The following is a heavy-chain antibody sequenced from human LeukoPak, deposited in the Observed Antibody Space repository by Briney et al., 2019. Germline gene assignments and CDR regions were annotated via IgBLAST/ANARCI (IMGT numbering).Heavy chain of an antibody. J-gene: IGHJ3*02. Sequence: SVKVSCKASGGTFSSYAISWVRQAPGQGLEWMGRIIPIFGTANYAQKFQGRVTITTDESTSTAYMELSSLRSEDTAVYYCARGLGIRGDAFDIWGQGTMVTVSS. CDR2: IIPIFGTA. V-gene: IGHV1-69*05. D-gene: IGHD7-27*01. CDR3: ARGLGIRGDAFDI. CDR1: GGTFSSYA.